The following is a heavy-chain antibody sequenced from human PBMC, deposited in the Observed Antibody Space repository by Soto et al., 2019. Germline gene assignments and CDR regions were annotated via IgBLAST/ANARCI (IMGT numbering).Heavy chain of an antibody. V-gene: IGHV4-39*01. J-gene: IGHJ4*02. D-gene: IGHD3-16*01. CDR2: IYYSGTT. CDR1: GGSISSSDYY. Sequence: SETLSLTCTVSGGSISSSDYYWGWIRQPPGKELEWVGAIYYSGTTYYNPSLKSRVTISVDTSKNHFSLNLRSVTAADTAIYYCARQTGGFGYYFDYWGQGALVTVSS. CDR3: ARQTGGFGYYFDY.